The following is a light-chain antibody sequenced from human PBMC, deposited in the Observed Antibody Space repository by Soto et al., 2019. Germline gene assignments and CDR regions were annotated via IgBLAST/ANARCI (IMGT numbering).Light chain of an antibody. CDR3: QHYNSYSEA. Sequence: SRSSLSASLGTIVPITCRSSQTISTCLAWYQKKPGKAPKLLIYKASTLKSGVPSRFSGSGSGTEFTLTISSLQPDDFATYQCQHYNSYSEAFGQGTKVDIK. CDR2: KAS. J-gene: IGKJ1*01. V-gene: IGKV1-5*03. CDR1: QTISTC.